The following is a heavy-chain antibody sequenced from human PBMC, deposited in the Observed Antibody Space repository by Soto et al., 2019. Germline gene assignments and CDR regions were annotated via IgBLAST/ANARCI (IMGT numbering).Heavy chain of an antibody. Sequence: SETLSLTCTVSGGSISSGGYYWSWIRQHPGKGLEWIGYIYYSGSTYYNPSLKSRVTISVDTSKNQFSLKLNSVTAADTAVYYCARESYYGSGATVVAYWGLGILVTVSS. CDR2: IYYSGST. D-gene: IGHD3-10*01. V-gene: IGHV4-31*03. J-gene: IGHJ4*02. CDR3: ARESYYGSGATVVAY. CDR1: GGSISSGGYY.